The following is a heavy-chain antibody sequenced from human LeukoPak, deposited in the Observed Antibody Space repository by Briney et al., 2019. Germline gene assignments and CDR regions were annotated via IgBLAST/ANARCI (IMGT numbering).Heavy chain of an antibody. V-gene: IGHV3-43*01. J-gene: IGHJ4*02. CDR3: AKDTGSPVGIDY. CDR2: INRRGHT. CDR1: GFTFDRFT. Sequence: GGSLRLSCAASGFTFDRFTIHWVRQTPGKGLEWVSLINRRGHTFYADSVKGRFTISRDNPKNTMNLQMNSLRAEDTAVFYCAKDTGSPVGIDYWGQGTLVTVSS. D-gene: IGHD3-10*01.